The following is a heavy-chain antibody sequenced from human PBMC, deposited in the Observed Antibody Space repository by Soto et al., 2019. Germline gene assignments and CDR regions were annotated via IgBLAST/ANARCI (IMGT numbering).Heavy chain of an antibody. CDR3: ARMRRVELRTTGYYGMDV. CDR2: IDWDDDK. D-gene: IGHD1-7*01. Sequence: GSGPTLVNPTQTLTLTCTFSGFSLSTSGMCVSWIRQPPGKALEWLARIDWDDDKYYSTSLKTRLTISKDTSKNQVVLTMTNMDPVDTATYYCARMRRVELRTTGYYGMDVWGQGTTVTVPS. CDR1: GFSLSTSGMC. J-gene: IGHJ6*02. V-gene: IGHV2-70*11.